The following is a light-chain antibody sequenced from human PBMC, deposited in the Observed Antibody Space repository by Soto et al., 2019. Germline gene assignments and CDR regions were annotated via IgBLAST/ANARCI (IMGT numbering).Light chain of an antibody. V-gene: IGKV1-5*01. J-gene: IGKJ1*01. CDR3: QEYNSYWT. CDR2: DAS. CDR1: QSISSW. Sequence: DIQMTQSPSTLSASVGDRVTITCRASQSISSWLAWYQQKPGKAPKLLIYDASSLESGVPSRFSGSGAGTELTLAISSLQPDDFANNYCQEYNSYWTCGQGTQVEIK.